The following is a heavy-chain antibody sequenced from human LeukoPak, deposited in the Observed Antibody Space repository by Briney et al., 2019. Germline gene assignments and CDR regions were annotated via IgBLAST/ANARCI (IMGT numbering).Heavy chain of an antibody. V-gene: IGHV3-48*04. CDR3: TTLGYHLDS. CDR2: FAGSDTTK. D-gene: IGHD3-22*01. J-gene: IGHJ4*02. CDR1: GFTFRSYS. Sequence: GGSLRLSCAASGFTFRSYSMNWVRQAPGKGLEWVAYFAGSDTTKYYADSVRGRFTISRDNAKNSLYLQMNSLRAEDTALYYCTTLGYHLDSWGQGTLVTVSS.